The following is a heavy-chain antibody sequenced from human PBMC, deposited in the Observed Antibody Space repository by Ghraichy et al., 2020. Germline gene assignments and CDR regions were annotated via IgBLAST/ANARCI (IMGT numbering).Heavy chain of an antibody. Sequence: ESLNISCSASGFIVNTVYMNWVRQAPEKGLEWVSVIYSGGSTNYADPVKGRCTISRDSSKNVLYLLMNSLRAEDTAVYYCARDAYYYDSSGAPELGMDVWGQGTTVTVSS. CDR1: GFIVNTVY. J-gene: IGHJ6*02. CDR3: ARDAYYYDSSGAPELGMDV. CDR2: IYSGGST. D-gene: IGHD3-22*01. V-gene: IGHV3-66*01.